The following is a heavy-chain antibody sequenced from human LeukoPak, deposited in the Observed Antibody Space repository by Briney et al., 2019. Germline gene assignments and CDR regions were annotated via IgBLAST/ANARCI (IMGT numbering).Heavy chain of an antibody. CDR2: TYNSGTT. V-gene: IGHV4-59*01. Sequence: SETLSLTCTVSGGSISLYYWSWVRQPPGKRPEWIGHTYNSGTTNYNPSLKSRVTISVDTSKNQFSLNLSSVTAADTAVYYCAKATDGYPLYYGLDVWGQGTTVTVSS. D-gene: IGHD6-13*01. J-gene: IGHJ6*02. CDR3: AKATDGYPLYYGLDV. CDR1: GGSISLYY.